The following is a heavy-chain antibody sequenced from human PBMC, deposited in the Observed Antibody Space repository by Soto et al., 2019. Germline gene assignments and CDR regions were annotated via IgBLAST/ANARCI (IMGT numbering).Heavy chain of an antibody. D-gene: IGHD6-6*01. Sequence: GGSLRLSCAASGFTFSSYAMSWVRQAPGKGLEWVAPIKSKTDGGTTDYAAPVKGRFTISRDDSKNTLYLQMNSLKTEDTAVYYCTTDRPYSSSSGSFYYYYYMDVWGKGTTVTVSS. CDR2: IKSKTDGGTT. J-gene: IGHJ6*03. V-gene: IGHV3-15*01. CDR1: GFTFSSYA. CDR3: TTDRPYSSSSGSFYYYYYMDV.